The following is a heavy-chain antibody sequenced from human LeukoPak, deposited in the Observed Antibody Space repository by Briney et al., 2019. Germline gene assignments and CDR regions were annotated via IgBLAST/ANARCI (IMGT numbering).Heavy chain of an antibody. CDR1: GFTVSSTY. CDR2: IKQDGSEK. V-gene: IGHV3-7*01. CDR3: ARGLGDFWSGYHPSHYMDV. Sequence: GGSLRLSCAASGFTVSSTYMNWVRQAPGKGLEWVANIKQDGSEKYYVDSVKGRFTISRDNAKNSLYLQMNSLRAEDTAVYYCARGLGDFWSGYHPSHYMDVWGKGTTVTVSS. D-gene: IGHD3-3*01. J-gene: IGHJ6*03.